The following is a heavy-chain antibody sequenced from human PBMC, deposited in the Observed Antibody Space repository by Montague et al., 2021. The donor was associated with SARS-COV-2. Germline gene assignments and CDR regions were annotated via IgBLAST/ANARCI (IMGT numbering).Heavy chain of an antibody. CDR2: IYYSGRT. Sequence: SETLSLTCTFTDGPISFSRYYWGWIRQPPGTGLDWLGSIYYSGRTYYSPSLKSRVTISVDTSKNQFSLKLSSVTAADTAVYYCARHERQWLRLYPYYFDYWGQGTLVTVSS. V-gene: IGHV4-39*01. D-gene: IGHD5-12*01. J-gene: IGHJ4*02. CDR3: ARHERQWLRLYPYYFDY. CDR1: DGPISFSRYY.